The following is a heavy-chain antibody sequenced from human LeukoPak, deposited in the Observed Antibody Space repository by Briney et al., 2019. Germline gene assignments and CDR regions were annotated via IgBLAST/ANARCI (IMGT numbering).Heavy chain of an antibody. CDR2: IYYSGST. D-gene: IGHD4-17*01. J-gene: IGHJ4*02. V-gene: IGHV4-31*03. CDR1: GGSISSGGYY. Sequence: SETLSLTCTVSGGSISSGGYYWSWIRQHPGKGLEWIGYIYYSGSTYYNPSLKSRVTISVDTSKNQFSLKLSSVTAADTAVYYCAARGDYGSLYDYWGQGTLVTVSS. CDR3: AARGDYGSLYDY.